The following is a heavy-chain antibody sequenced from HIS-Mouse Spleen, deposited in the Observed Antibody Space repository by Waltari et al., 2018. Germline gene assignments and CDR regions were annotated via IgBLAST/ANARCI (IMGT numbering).Heavy chain of an antibody. CDR2: IYHSGRT. D-gene: IGHD1-26*01. CDR3: ARGESGSYYYYYYYGMDV. Sequence: QVQLQESGPGLVKPSETLSLTCTVSGYSISSGYYWGWIRQPPGKGLEWIGSIYHSGRTYDNPSLNGRVTISVDTSKNQFSLKLSSVTAADTAVYYCARGESGSYYYYYYYGMDVWGQGTTVTVSS. J-gene: IGHJ6*02. V-gene: IGHV4-38-2*02. CDR1: GYSISSGYY.